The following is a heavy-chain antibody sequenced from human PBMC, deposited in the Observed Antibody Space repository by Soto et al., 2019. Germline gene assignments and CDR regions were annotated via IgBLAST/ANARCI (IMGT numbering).Heavy chain of an antibody. CDR1: GYIFASYG. V-gene: IGHV1-18*01. D-gene: IGHD1-26*01. CDR3: GRSVGLTYGMDV. J-gene: IGHJ6*02. CDR2: ISAYNGNT. Sequence: GASVKVSCKASGYIFASYGISWVRQAPGQGLEWMGWISAYNGNTNYAQKLQGRVTMSTDTSTSTAYMELRSLRSDDTAVYYCGRSVGLTYGMDVWGQGTTVNVSS.